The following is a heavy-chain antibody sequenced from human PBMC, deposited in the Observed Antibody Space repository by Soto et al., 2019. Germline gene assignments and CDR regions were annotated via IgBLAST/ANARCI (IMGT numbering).Heavy chain of an antibody. CDR1: GGSISSNIYY. D-gene: IGHD2-2*01. Sequence: SETLSLTCTVSGGSISSNIYYWGWIRQPPGKGLEWIGNIHYSGSTYYDSSLQSRVTISIDTSKNQFSLKLSSVTATDTAVYYCARDPLPNAYCISTFCYRLPWFDPWGQGALVTVSS. CDR3: ARDPLPNAYCISTFCYRLPWFDP. CDR2: IHYSGST. J-gene: IGHJ5*02. V-gene: IGHV4-39*02.